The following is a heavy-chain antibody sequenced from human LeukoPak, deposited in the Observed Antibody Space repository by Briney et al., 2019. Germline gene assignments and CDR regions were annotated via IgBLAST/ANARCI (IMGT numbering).Heavy chain of an antibody. CDR1: GFTFRNYW. J-gene: IGHJ4*02. CDR2: TKPDGSAE. D-gene: IGHD2-15*01. CDR3: ARDGGLHTNFDY. V-gene: IGHV3-7*01. Sequence: GGSLRLSCAASGFTFRNYWMGWVRQAPGKGLEWVANTKPDGSAEYYADSVRGRFTASRDNANNLLYLQMNRLRAEDTAVYYCARDGGLHTNFDYWGQGTLVTVSS.